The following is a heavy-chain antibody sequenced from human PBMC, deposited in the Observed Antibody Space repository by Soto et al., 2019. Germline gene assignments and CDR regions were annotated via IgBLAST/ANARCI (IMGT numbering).Heavy chain of an antibody. CDR3: ARDTETLGPRANDALDI. Sequence: ASVKVSCKATGYTFSAYTMNWVRQAPGQSLEWMGWINAGSGNTKYSQNFQGRVSITRDTSASTVYMELTGLTSEDTAVYYCARDTETLGPRANDALDIWGQGTTVTVS. D-gene: IGHD3-3*02. CDR2: INAGSGNT. V-gene: IGHV1-3*01. J-gene: IGHJ3*02. CDR1: GYTFSAYT.